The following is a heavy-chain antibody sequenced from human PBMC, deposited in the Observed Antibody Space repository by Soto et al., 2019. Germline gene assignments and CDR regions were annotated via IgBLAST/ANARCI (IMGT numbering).Heavy chain of an antibody. D-gene: IGHD2-15*01. CDR3: AREGSYKNYYYYGMDV. J-gene: IGHJ6*02. CDR1: GGSISSYY. V-gene: IGHV4-59*01. CDR2: IYYSGST. Sequence: QVQLQESGPGLVKPSETLSLTCTVSGGSISSYYWSWIRQPPGKGLEWIGYIYYSGSTNYNPSLKSRVTISVDTSENQFSLKLSSVTAADTAVYYCAREGSYKNYYYYGMDVWGQGTTVTVSS.